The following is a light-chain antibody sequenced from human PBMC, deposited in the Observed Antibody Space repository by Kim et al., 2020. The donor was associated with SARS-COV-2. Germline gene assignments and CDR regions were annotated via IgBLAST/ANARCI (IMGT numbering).Light chain of an antibody. J-gene: IGKJ1*01. CDR2: GAS. Sequence: SPVERATLPCRASQSVSSIDLAWYQQKPGQAPRRLIYGASNRATGIPDRFSGSGSVTGFTLNTSRLEPEDCAVYYCQQYENSPWTFGQGTKVDIK. V-gene: IGKV3-20*01. CDR3: QQYENSPWT. CDR1: QSVSSID.